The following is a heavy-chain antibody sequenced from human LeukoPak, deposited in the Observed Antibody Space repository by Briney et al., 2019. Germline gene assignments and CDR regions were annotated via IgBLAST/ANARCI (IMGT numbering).Heavy chain of an antibody. Sequence: GGSLRPSCAASGFTFSSYGMHWVRQAPGKGLEWVAFIRYDGSNKYYADSVKGRFTISRDNSKNTLYLQMNSLRAEDTAVYYCAKDPGIAAAGTFDYWGQGTLVTVSS. V-gene: IGHV3-30*02. J-gene: IGHJ4*02. D-gene: IGHD6-13*01. CDR3: AKDPGIAAAGTFDY. CDR2: IRYDGSNK. CDR1: GFTFSSYG.